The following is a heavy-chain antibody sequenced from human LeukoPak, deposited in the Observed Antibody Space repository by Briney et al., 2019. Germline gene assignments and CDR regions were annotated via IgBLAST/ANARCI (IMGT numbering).Heavy chain of an antibody. CDR3: ARDPKTKAIAVAGDDAFDI. J-gene: IGHJ3*02. CDR1: GGSISSYY. CDR2: ISYSGST. V-gene: IGHV4-59*12. Sequence: SETLSLTCTVSGGSISSYYWSWIRQPPGKGLEWIGYISYSGSTNYNPSLKSRVTISVDTSKNQFSLKLSSVTAADTAVYYCARDPKTKAIAVAGDDAFDIWGQGTMVTVSS. D-gene: IGHD6-19*01.